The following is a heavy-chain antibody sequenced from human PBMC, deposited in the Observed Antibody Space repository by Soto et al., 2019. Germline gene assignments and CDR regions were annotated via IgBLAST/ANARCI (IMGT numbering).Heavy chain of an antibody. CDR2: IWYDGSNK. Sequence: GGSLRLSCAASGFTFSSYGMHWVRQAPGKGLEWVAVIWYDGSNKYYADSVKGRFTISRDNSKNTLYLQMNSLRAEDTAVYYCAREIKYSSSWSIYYYYGMDVWGQGTTVTVSS. J-gene: IGHJ6*02. CDR1: GFTFSSYG. CDR3: AREIKYSSSWSIYYYYGMDV. D-gene: IGHD6-13*01. V-gene: IGHV3-33*01.